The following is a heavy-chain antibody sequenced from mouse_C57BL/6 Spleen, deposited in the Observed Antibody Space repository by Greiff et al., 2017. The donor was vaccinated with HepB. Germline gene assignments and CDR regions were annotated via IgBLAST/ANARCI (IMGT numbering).Heavy chain of an antibody. V-gene: IGHV1-69*01. CDR2: IDPSDSYT. J-gene: IGHJ1*03. D-gene: IGHD1-1*01. CDR1: GYTFTSYW. Sequence: VKLQQPGAELVMPGASVKLSCKASGYTFTSYWMHWVKQRPGQGLEWIGEIDPSDSYTNYNQKFKGKSTLTVDKSSSTAYMQLSSLTSEDSAVYYCARCREKRSPGYWYFDVWGTGTTVTVSS. CDR3: ARCREKRSPGYWYFDV.